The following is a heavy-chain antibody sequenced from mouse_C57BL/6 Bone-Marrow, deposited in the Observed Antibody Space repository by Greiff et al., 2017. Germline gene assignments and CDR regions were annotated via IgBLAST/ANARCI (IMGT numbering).Heavy chain of an antibody. CDR3: TPFYYGNYGYAMDY. V-gene: IGHV14-4*01. J-gene: IGHJ4*01. CDR1: GFNIKDDY. D-gene: IGHD2-1*01. Sequence: EVKLQQSGAELVRPGASVKLSCTASGFNIKDDYMHWVKQRPEQGLAWIGWIDPENGDTEYASKFQGKAPITADTSSNTAYLQLSSLTSEDTAVYYCTPFYYGNYGYAMDYWGQGTSVTGSS. CDR2: IDPENGDT.